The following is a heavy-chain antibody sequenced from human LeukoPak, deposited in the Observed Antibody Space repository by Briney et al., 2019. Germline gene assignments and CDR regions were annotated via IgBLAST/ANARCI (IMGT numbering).Heavy chain of an antibody. CDR1: GFTFSNYA. V-gene: IGHV3-23*01. J-gene: IGHJ4*02. CDR2: CGTDGDT. Sequence: GESLRLYCAASGFTFSNYAMNWVRQAPGKGLEWVSACGTDGDTYYADSVRGRFTISRDNARNTAYLQMSSLRAEDTAVYYCAQKTPGTHPFDYWGQGTLVTVSS. D-gene: IGHD6-13*01. CDR3: AQKTPGTHPFDY.